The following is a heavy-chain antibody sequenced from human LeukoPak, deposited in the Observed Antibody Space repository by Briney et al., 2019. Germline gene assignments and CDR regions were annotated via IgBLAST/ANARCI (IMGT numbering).Heavy chain of an antibody. CDR3: ARRPSRTPFDY. CDR2: IYYSGST. J-gene: IGHJ4*02. CDR1: GGSISSYY. V-gene: IGHV4-59*01. Sequence: SETLSLTCTVSGGSISSYYWSWIRQPPGKGLEWIGYIYYSGSTNYNPSLKSRVTISVDTSKNQFSLKLSSVTAADTAVYYCARRPSRTPFDYWGQGTLVTVSS.